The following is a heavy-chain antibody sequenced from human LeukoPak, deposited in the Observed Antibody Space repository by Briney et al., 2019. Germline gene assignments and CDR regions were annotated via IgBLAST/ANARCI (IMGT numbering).Heavy chain of an antibody. CDR1: GFTFSSYA. CDR2: ISNSGGST. Sequence: PGRSLRLSCAASGFTFSSYAMSWVRQAPGKGLEWVSAISNSGGSTYYADSVKGRFTISRDNSKNTLYLQMNSLRAEDTAVYYCAKDPHSSYYYDSSGKFDYWGQGTLVTVSS. V-gene: IGHV3-23*01. D-gene: IGHD3-22*01. CDR3: AKDPHSSYYYDSSGKFDY. J-gene: IGHJ4*02.